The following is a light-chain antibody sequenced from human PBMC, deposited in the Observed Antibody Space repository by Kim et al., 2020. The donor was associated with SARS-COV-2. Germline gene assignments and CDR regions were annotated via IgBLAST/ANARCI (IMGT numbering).Light chain of an antibody. V-gene: IGKV1-5*01. CDR1: QSSSSW. Sequence: SASVGDRVTIAGPGSQSSSSWLGWKQQQAEKAAKLLIYDAARVERGVPSRCRSSGAGKEFTLTISSLQPDYFATYYSQQYNSYWTFGQGTKVDIK. CDR2: DAA. CDR3: QQYNSYWT. J-gene: IGKJ1*01.